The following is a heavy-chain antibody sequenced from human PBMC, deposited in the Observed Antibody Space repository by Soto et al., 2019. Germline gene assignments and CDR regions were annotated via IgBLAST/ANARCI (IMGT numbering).Heavy chain of an antibody. CDR1: GGSFSGYY. CDR2: INYSGST. Sequence: PSETLSLTCAVYGGSFSGYYWSWTRQPPGKGLEWIGEINYSGSTNYNPSLTSRVTMSVDTSKNQFSLELSSVTAADTAVYFCARFSGGFSTTFDYWGHRILVTVSS. CDR3: ARFSGGFSTTFDY. V-gene: IGHV4-34*01. D-gene: IGHD3-10*01. J-gene: IGHJ4*01.